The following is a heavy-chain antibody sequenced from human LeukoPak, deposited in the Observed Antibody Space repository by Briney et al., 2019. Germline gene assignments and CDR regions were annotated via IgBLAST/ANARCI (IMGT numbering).Heavy chain of an antibody. CDR3: ARPLYCTSTSCQDYFDY. V-gene: IGHV5-51*01. J-gene: IGHJ4*02. CDR1: GYSFRNYW. CDR2: IYPGDSDT. D-gene: IGHD2-2*01. Sequence: PGESLKISCKGSGYSFRNYWIGWVRQMPGKGLEWMGIIYPGDSDTRYSPSFQGQVTISADKSISTAYLQWSSLKASDTAMYYYARPLYCTSTSCQDYFDYWGQGTLVTVSS.